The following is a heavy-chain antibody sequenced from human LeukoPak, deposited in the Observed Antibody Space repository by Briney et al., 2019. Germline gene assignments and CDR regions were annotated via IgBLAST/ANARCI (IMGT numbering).Heavy chain of an antibody. V-gene: IGHV3-21*01. Sequence: GGSLRLSCAASGFTFSSYSMNWVRQASGKGLEWVSSISSSSSYIYYADSVKGRFTISRDNAKNSLYLQMNSLRAEDTAVYYCARRAGSGSRDDYWGQGTLVTVSS. J-gene: IGHJ4*02. CDR1: GFTFSSYS. CDR2: ISSSSSYI. D-gene: IGHD3-22*01. CDR3: ARRAGSGSRDDY.